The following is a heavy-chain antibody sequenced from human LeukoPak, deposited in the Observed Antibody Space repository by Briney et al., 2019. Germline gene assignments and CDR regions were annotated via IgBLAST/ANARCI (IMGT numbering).Heavy chain of an antibody. CDR2: INHSGST. CDR3: ARPMGAAAGTFGGLGY. V-gene: IGHV4-34*01. D-gene: IGHD6-13*01. Sequence: PSETLSLTCAVYGGSFSGYYWSWIRQPPGKGLEWIGEINHSGSTNYNPSLKSRVTISVDTSKNQFSLKLSSVTAADTAVYYCARPMGAAAGTFGGLGYWGQGTLVTVSS. J-gene: IGHJ4*02. CDR1: GGSFSGYY.